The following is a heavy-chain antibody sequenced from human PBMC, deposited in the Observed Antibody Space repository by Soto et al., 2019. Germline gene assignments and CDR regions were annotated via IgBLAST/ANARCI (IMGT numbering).Heavy chain of an antibody. D-gene: IGHD6-13*01. CDR3: ARGPLGGSSWAYYYYYGMDV. V-gene: IGHV1-69*01. J-gene: IGHJ6*02. Sequence: QVQLVQSGAEVKKPGSSVKVSCKASGGTFSSYAISWVRQAPGQGLEWMGGIIPIFGTANYAQKFQGRVTITADESTSIAYMELSSLRSEDTAVYYCARGPLGGSSWAYYYYYGMDVWGQGTTVTVSS. CDR1: GGTFSSYA. CDR2: IIPIFGTA.